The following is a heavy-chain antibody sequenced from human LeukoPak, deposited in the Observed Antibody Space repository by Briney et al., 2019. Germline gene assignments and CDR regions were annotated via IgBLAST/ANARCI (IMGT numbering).Heavy chain of an antibody. V-gene: IGHV1-8*01. Sequence: GASVKVSCKASGYTFTSYDINWVRQATGQGLEWMGWMNPNSGNTGYAQKFQGRVTMTRNTSISTAYMELSSLRSEDTAVYYCARVPDYGDYAGRPEDYWGQGTLVTVSS. CDR3: ARVPDYGDYAGRPEDY. D-gene: IGHD4-17*01. J-gene: IGHJ4*02. CDR2: MNPNSGNT. CDR1: GYTFTSYD.